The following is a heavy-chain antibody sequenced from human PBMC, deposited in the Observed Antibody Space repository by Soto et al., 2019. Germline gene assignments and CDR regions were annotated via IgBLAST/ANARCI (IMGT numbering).Heavy chain of an antibody. Sequence: SETLSLTCAVYGGSFSGYYWSWIRQPPGKGLEWIGEINHSGSTNYNPSLKSRVTISVDTSKNQFSLKLSSVTAADTAVYYCAREFAIFGVVINWFDPWGQGTLVTVS. D-gene: IGHD3-3*02. CDR2: INHSGST. J-gene: IGHJ5*02. V-gene: IGHV4-34*01. CDR3: AREFAIFGVVINWFDP. CDR1: GGSFSGYY.